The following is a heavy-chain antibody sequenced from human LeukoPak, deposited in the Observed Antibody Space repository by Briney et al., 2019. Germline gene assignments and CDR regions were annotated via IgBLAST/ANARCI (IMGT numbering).Heavy chain of an antibody. CDR2: IIPIFGIA. CDR1: GGTFSSYA. J-gene: IGHJ5*02. V-gene: IGHV1-69*04. CDR3: ARTSRVVPAAGNNWFDP. D-gene: IGHD2-2*01. Sequence: SVKVSCKASGGTFSSYAIIWVRQAPGQGLEWMGRIIPIFGIANYAQKFQGRVTITADKSTSTAYMELSSLRSEDTSVYYCARTSRVVPAAGNNWFDPWGQGTLVTVSS.